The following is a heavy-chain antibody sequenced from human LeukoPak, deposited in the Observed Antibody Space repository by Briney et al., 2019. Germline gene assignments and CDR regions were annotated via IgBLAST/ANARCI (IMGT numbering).Heavy chain of an antibody. CDR3: VKDRYFYDSGSKAN. CDR2: ISWNSGII. V-gene: IGHV3-9*01. Sequence: QPGRSLRLSCVASGFPFDGYGMFWVRQTPGKGLEWISGISWNSGIIAYADSVKGRFTIFRDNAKNSLYLQMNSLRVEDTAVYYCVKDRYFYDSGSKANWGQGTLVTVSS. D-gene: IGHD3-22*01. J-gene: IGHJ4*02. CDR1: GFPFDGYG.